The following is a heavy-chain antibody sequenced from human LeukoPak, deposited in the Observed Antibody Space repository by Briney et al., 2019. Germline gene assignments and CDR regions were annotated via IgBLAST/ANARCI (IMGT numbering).Heavy chain of an antibody. CDR3: ARDLSIAVAGTGFDS. V-gene: IGHV3-21*01. D-gene: IGHD6-19*01. CDR1: GFTFSSYS. J-gene: IGHJ5*01. Sequence: GGSLRLSCAASGFTFSSYSMNWVRQAPGKGLEWVSSISSSSSNIYYADSVKGRFTISRDNAKNSLYLQMNSLRAEDTALYYCARDLSIAVAGTGFDSWGQGTLVTVSS. CDR2: ISSSSSNI.